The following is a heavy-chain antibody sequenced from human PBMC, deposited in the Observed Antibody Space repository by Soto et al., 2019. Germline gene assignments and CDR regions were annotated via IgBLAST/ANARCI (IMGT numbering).Heavy chain of an antibody. D-gene: IGHD2-21*01. CDR2: ISYDGSNK. CDR3: AREFQDV. Sequence: QVQLVESGGGVVQPGRSLRLSCAASGFTFSSYAMHWVRQAPGKGLEGVAVISYDGSNKYYADSVKGRFTISRDNSKNTLYLQMNSLRAEDTAVYYCAREFQDVWGQGTTVTVSS. CDR1: GFTFSSYA. J-gene: IGHJ6*02. V-gene: IGHV3-30-3*01.